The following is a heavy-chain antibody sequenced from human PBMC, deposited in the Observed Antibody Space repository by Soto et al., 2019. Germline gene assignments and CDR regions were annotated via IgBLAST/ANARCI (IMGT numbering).Heavy chain of an antibody. CDR3: ARYSSIQNGGY. J-gene: IGHJ4*02. D-gene: IGHD6-13*01. CDR1: GFSLSTSGVG. CDR2: IYWDDDK. V-gene: IGHV2-5*02. Sequence: QITLKESGPTLVKPTQTLTLTCTFSGFSLSTSGVGVSWIRQPPGKALEWLALIYWDDDKRYSPSLKSRLTITKETSNNQVVLTMTNMDPVDTATYYCARYSSIQNGGYWGQGTLVTVSS.